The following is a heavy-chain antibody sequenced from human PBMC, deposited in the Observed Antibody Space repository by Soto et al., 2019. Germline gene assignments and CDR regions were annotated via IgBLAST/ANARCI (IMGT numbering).Heavy chain of an antibody. CDR1: GGSFSGYY. J-gene: IGHJ4*02. V-gene: IGHV4-34*01. Sequence: SETLSLTCAVYGGSFSGYYWGWIRQPPGKGLEWIGEINHSGSTNYNPSLKSRVTISADTSRNQFSLKLSSVIAADTAVYYCARADPDASVGYWGQGTLVTVSS. CDR2: INHSGST. D-gene: IGHD3-16*01. CDR3: ARADPDASVGY.